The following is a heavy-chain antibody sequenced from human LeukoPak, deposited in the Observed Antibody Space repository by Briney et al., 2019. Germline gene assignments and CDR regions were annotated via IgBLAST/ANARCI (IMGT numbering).Heavy chain of an antibody. V-gene: IGHV4-59*12. CDR3: ATLYYGDYEDY. J-gene: IGHJ4*02. CDR2: IYYSGST. D-gene: IGHD4-17*01. Sequence: PSETLSLTCTVSGGSISNYYWSWIRQPPGKGLEWIGYIYYSGSTNYNPSLKSRVTISVDTSKNQFSLKLSSVTAADTAVYYCATLYYGDYEDYWGQGTLVTVSS. CDR1: GGSISNYY.